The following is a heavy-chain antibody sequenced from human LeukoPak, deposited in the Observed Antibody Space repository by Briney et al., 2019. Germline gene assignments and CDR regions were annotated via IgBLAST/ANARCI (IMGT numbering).Heavy chain of an antibody. J-gene: IGHJ3*02. CDR1: GGTFSSYA. CDR3: ARVRCSSTSCYMDDAFDI. CDR2: IIPMFGTT. Sequence: SVKVSCKASGGTFSSYAISWVRQAPGQGLEWMGGIIPMFGTTNYAQKFQGRVTITTDESTSTAYMELSSLRSEDTAVYYCARVRCSSTSCYMDDAFDIWGQGTMVTVSS. D-gene: IGHD2-2*02. V-gene: IGHV1-69*05.